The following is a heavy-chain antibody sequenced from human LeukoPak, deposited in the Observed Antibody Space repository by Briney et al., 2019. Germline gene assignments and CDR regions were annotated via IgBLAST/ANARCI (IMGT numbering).Heavy chain of an antibody. CDR1: GGSISSYY. J-gene: IGHJ4*01. V-gene: IGHV4-4*07. Sequence: SETLSLTCTVSGGSISSYYWSWIRQPPGKGLEWIGRIYISGTTNYNSSLKSRITMSLDTSKNQLSLKLSSVTAADTAVYHCARDEAGSGYIDYWGQGTLVTVSS. D-gene: IGHD3-22*01. CDR3: ARDEAGSGYIDY. CDR2: IYISGTT.